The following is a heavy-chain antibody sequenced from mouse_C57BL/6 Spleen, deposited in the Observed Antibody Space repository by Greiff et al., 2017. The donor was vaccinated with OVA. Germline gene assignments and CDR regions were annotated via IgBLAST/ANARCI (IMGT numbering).Heavy chain of an antibody. D-gene: IGHD1-1*01. CDR1: GYTFTDYY. V-gene: IGHV1-26*01. Sequence: EVQLQQSGPELVKPGASVKISCKASGYTFTDYYMNWVKQSHGKSLEWIGDINPNNGGTSYNQKFKGKATLTVDKSSSTAYMELRSLTSEDSAVYYCARPVTTGYAMDYWGQGTSVTVSS. CDR2: INPNNGGT. J-gene: IGHJ4*01. CDR3: ARPVTTGYAMDY.